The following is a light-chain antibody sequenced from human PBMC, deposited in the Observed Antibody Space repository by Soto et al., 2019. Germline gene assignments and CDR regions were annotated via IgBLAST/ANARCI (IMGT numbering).Light chain of an antibody. Sequence: EIVMTQSPGTLSLSPGERATLSCRASQSVSSNFLAWYQQRPGQAPRLLMDGASSRAAGIPDRFSGSGSGTYFTITISRLEPEDFAVYYCHHYGRSAIFTFGPGTTVDIK. J-gene: IGKJ3*01. CDR1: QSVSSNF. V-gene: IGKV3-20*01. CDR2: GAS. CDR3: HHYGRSAIFT.